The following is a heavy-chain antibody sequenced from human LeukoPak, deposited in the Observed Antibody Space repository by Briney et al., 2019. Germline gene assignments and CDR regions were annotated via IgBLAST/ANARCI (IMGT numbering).Heavy chain of an antibody. Sequence: GASVKVSCKASGYTFTSYGTSWVRPAPGQGLEGMGWISAYNGNTNYAQKLQGRVTMTTDTSTSTAYMELRSLRSDDTAVYYCARDRNIAVAGTRDYWGQGSLVTVSS. CDR2: ISAYNGNT. J-gene: IGHJ4*02. CDR1: GYTFTSYG. V-gene: IGHV1-18*01. D-gene: IGHD6-19*01. CDR3: ARDRNIAVAGTRDY.